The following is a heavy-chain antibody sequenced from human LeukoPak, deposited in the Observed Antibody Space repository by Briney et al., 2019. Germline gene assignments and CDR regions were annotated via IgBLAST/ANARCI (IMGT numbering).Heavy chain of an antibody. CDR2: INSDGSST. Sequence: GGSLRLSCAASGFTFSNYWVHWVRQAPGKGLVWVSRINSDGSSTTYADSVKGRFTISRDNAKNTLYLQMGSLRAEDTAIYYCAKIPSATESFDYWGQGTLVTVSS. V-gene: IGHV3-74*01. J-gene: IGHJ4*02. CDR1: GFTFSNYW. CDR3: AKIPSATESFDY. D-gene: IGHD5-12*01.